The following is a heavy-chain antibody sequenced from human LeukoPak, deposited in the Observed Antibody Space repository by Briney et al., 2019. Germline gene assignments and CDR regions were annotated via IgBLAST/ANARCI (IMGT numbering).Heavy chain of an antibody. D-gene: IGHD6-6*01. CDR3: AKGPSFEYSSPNFDY. J-gene: IGHJ4*02. V-gene: IGHV3-23*01. CDR1: GFTFSSYA. Sequence: GSLRLSCAASGFTFSSYAMSWVRQAPGKGREWVSAISGSGGSTYYADSVKGRFTISRDNSKNTLYLQMNSLRAEATAVYYCAKGPSFEYSSPNFDYWGQGTLVTVSS. CDR2: ISGSGGST.